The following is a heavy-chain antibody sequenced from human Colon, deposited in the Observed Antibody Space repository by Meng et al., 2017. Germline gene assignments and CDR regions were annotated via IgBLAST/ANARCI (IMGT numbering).Heavy chain of an antibody. D-gene: IGHD3-10*01. J-gene: IGHJ4*02. CDR2: IPHSGSS. CDR1: GDSITNHNW. Sequence: QVQLRESGPGLVKPSETLSLTCAVSGDSITNHNWWSWVRQPPGKGLEWIGEIPHSGSSAYNPSLKSRVSMSIDKSKNQFTLNLTSVTAAETAVYYCTRRRGGSGRDCWGQGTLVTVSS. V-gene: IGHV4-4*02. CDR3: TRRRGGSGRDC.